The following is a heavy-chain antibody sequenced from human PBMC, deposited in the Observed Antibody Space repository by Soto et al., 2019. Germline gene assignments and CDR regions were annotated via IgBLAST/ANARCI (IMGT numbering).Heavy chain of an antibody. CDR1: GFIFSTYG. Sequence: QVQLVESGGGVVQPGRSLRLSCAASGFIFSTYGMQWVRQAPGKGLEWVAVIWNDGSNKYYADSVKGRFTISRDNSKNTLYLQMNSLRAEDTAVYYCARAVGPFDYWGQGTLVTVSS. J-gene: IGHJ4*02. D-gene: IGHD1-26*01. CDR3: ARAVGPFDY. CDR2: IWNDGSNK. V-gene: IGHV3-33*01.